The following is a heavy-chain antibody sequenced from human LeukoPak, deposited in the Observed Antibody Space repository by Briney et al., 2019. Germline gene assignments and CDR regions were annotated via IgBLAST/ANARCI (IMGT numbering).Heavy chain of an antibody. Sequence: PGESLKISCKGSGYTFTSYWIGWVRQMPGKGLEWMGIIYPGDSDTRYSPSFQGQVTISADKSISTAYLQWSSLKASDTAMYYCARPKDTVGPTTAFDIWGQGTIVTVSS. CDR3: ARPKDTVGPTTAFDI. CDR1: GYTFTSYW. V-gene: IGHV5-51*01. CDR2: IYPGDSDT. J-gene: IGHJ3*02. D-gene: IGHD1-26*01.